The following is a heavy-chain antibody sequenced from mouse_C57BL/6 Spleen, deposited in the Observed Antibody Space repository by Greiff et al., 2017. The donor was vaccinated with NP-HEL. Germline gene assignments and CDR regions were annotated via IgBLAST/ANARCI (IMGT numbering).Heavy chain of an antibody. D-gene: IGHD2-4*01. Sequence: EVKVVESGGDLVKPGGSLKLSCAASGFTFSSYGMSWVRQTPDKRLEWVATISSGGSYTYYPDSVKGRFTISRDNAKNTLYLQMSSLKSEDTAMYYCARHAPYDYDGYFDVWGTGTTVTVSS. CDR3: ARHAPYDYDGYFDV. J-gene: IGHJ1*03. CDR2: ISSGGSYT. V-gene: IGHV5-6*01. CDR1: GFTFSSYG.